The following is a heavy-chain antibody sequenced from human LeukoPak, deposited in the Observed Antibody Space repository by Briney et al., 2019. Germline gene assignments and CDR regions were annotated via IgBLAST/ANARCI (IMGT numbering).Heavy chain of an antibody. CDR3: AKDKYSSSWTFFDY. CDR1: GFTFDDYA. V-gene: IGHV3-9*01. CDR2: ISWNNGSI. D-gene: IGHD6-13*01. J-gene: IGHJ4*02. Sequence: GGSLRLSCAASGFTFDDYAMHWVRQAPGTGLEWVSGISWNNGSIGYADSVKGRFTISRDNAKNSLYLQMNSLRAEDTALYYCAKDKYSSSWTFFDYWGQGTLVTVSS.